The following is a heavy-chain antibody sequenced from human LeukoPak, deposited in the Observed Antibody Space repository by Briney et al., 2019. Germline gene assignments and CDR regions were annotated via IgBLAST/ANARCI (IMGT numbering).Heavy chain of an antibody. D-gene: IGHD3-22*01. CDR2: INPNSGGT. CDR3: ARVEGDSSGYYGYYFDY. CDR1: GYTFTGYY. V-gene: IGHV1-2*02. Sequence: GASVKVSCKASGYTFTGYYLHWVRQAPGQGLEWMGWINPNSGGTIYAQKFQGRVTMTRDTSSSTAYMELSSLRSDDTAVYYCARVEGDSSGYYGYYFDYWGQGTLVTVSS. J-gene: IGHJ4*02.